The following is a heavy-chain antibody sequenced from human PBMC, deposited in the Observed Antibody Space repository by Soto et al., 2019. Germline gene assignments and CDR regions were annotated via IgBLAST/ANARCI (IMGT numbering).Heavy chain of an antibody. Sequence: GASVKVSCKASGFTFTSSAVQGVGQARGQRLEWIGWIVVGSGNTNNAQKFQERVTITRDMSTSTAYLELSSLRSEDTAVYYCAADRYYYDSSGYFQDYYYYGMDVWGQGTTVTVSS. CDR1: GFTFTSSA. V-gene: IGHV1-58*01. CDR3: AADRYYYDSSGYFQDYYYYGMDV. D-gene: IGHD3-22*01. J-gene: IGHJ6*02. CDR2: IVVGSGNT.